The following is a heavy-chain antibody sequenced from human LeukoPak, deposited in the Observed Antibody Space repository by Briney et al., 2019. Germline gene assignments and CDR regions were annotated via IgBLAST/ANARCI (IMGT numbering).Heavy chain of an antibody. J-gene: IGHJ4*02. V-gene: IGHV3-30-3*01. D-gene: IGHD3-10*01. CDR2: ISYDGSNK. Sequence: QTGGSLRLSCVASGFTFSSYAMHWVRQAPGKGLEWVAVISYDGSNKYYADSVKGRFTISRDNSKNTLYLQMNSLRAEDTAVYYCAREGVDPYFDYWGQGTLVTVSS. CDR3: AREGVDPYFDY. CDR1: GFTFSSYA.